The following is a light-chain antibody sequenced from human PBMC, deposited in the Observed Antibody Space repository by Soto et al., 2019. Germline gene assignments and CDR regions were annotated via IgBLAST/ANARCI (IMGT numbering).Light chain of an antibody. J-gene: IGKJ4*01. CDR1: QSLSSN. V-gene: IGKV3-15*01. CDR3: QQYNNWPLT. CDR2: GAS. Sequence: EIVMTQSPATLSVSPGERATLSSRASQSLSSNLAWYQQKPGQAPRLLIYGASTRATGIPARFSGSGSGTEFTLTISSLQSEDFTVYYCQQYNNWPLTFGGGTKVDI.